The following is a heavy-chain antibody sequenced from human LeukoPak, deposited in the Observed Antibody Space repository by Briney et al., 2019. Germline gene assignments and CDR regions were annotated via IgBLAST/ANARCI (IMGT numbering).Heavy chain of an antibody. CDR1: GYSFASFW. CDR3: ARQSAAAQYTNWFDP. D-gene: IGHD2-2*01. Sequence: KAGGSLKISCKGSGYSFASFWIGWVRQMPGKGLEWMGVIYPAGSDTRYRPSFQGQVTISADKSTSTAYLQWSTLKASDTAIYYCARQSAAAQYTNWFDPWGQGTLVTV. CDR2: IYPAGSDT. J-gene: IGHJ5*02. V-gene: IGHV5-51*01.